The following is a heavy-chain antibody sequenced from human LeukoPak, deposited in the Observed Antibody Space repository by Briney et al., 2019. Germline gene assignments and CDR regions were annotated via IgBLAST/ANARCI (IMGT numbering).Heavy chain of an antibody. V-gene: IGHV1-69*13. J-gene: IGHJ6*02. CDR1: GGTFSSYA. CDR2: IIPIFGTA. Sequence: ASVKVSCTASGGTFSSYAINWVRQAPGQGLEWMGGIIPIFGTANYAQKFQGRVTITADESTSTAYMELSSLRSEDTAVYYCASPNVVELHYYYYGMDVWGQGTTVTVSS. CDR3: ASPNVVELHYYYYGMDV. D-gene: IGHD1-7*01.